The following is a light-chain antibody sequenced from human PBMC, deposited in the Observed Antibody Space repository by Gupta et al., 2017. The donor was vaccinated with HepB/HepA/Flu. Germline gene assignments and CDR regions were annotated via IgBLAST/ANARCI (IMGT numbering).Light chain of an antibody. CDR3: SSYTGDTSPYV. CDR2: NVR. J-gene: IGLJ1*01. CDR1: SNDDGDYNY. V-gene: IGLV2-14*03. Sequence: QSALPQPASVSGSPGQSITISCTRTSNDDGDYNYVSWYQQHPGKAPKLMIYNVRHRPSGVADRFSGAKSGNTAALTISGLQAEDEGDYYCSSYTGDTSPYVFGTGTKVTVL.